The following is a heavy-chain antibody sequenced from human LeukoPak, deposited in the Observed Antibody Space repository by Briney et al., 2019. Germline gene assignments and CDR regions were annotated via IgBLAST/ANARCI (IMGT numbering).Heavy chain of an antibody. Sequence: ASVKVSCKVSGKRLSGLSMAWVRQAPGKGLEWMGGFDPKVDKIRLAQKFQGRVTMTEDTSTDTAYMELNSLRSDDTAVYYCATRVLWRMLDCFDLWGQGTMVTVS. CDR3: ATRVLWRMLDCFDL. CDR1: GKRLSGLS. CDR2: FDPKVDKI. D-gene: IGHD3-16*01. J-gene: IGHJ3*01. V-gene: IGHV1-24*01.